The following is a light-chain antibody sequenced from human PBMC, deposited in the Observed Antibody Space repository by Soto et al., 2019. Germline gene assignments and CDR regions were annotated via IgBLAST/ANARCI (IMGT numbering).Light chain of an antibody. Sequence: DIQMTQSPSSMSTSVGDRVTITCRASQSISSYLNWYQQKPGKAPKFLIYAVSSLQSGVPSRFSGSGSGTDFTLTISSLQPDDFATYYCQQYNSYSGTFGQGTKVDIK. CDR1: QSISSY. CDR2: AVS. CDR3: QQYNSYSGT. V-gene: IGKV1-16*01. J-gene: IGKJ1*01.